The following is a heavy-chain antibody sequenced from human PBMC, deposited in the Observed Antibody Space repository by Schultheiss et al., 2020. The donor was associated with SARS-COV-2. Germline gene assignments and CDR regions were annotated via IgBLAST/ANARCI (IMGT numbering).Heavy chain of an antibody. CDR3: ARGSPTYYDFWSGQGGMDV. J-gene: IGHJ6*02. D-gene: IGHD3-3*01. CDR1: GGTFRTYA. Sequence: SVKVSCKASGGTFRTYAISWVRQAPGQGLEWMGGIIPSFGTANYAQKFQGRVTITADESTSTAYMELSSLRSEDTAVYYCARGSPTYYDFWSGQGGMDVWGQGTTVTVSS. V-gene: IGHV1-69*13. CDR2: IIPSFGTA.